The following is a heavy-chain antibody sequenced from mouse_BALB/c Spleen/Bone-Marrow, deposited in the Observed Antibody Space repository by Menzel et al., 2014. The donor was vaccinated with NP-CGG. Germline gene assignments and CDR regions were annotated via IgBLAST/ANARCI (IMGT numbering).Heavy chain of an antibody. Sequence: VQLQQSGAELVRPGTSVKVSCKASGYAFTNYLIEWIKKRPGQGLEWIGVINPGSGGTNYNEKFKGKATLTADKSSSTAYMQLSSLTSDDSAVYFCARGDLYYGNLYAMDYWGRVTSVPVSS. CDR3: ARGDLYYGNLYAMDY. CDR2: INPGSGGT. J-gene: IGHJ4*01. D-gene: IGHD2-1*01. CDR1: GYAFTNYL. V-gene: IGHV1-54*01.